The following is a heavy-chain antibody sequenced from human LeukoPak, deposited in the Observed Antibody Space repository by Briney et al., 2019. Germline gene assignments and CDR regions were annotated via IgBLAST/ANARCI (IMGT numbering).Heavy chain of an antibody. CDR2: ISSSGSTI. J-gene: IGHJ4*02. Sequence: TGGSLRLSCAASGFTFSSYEMNWVRQAPGKGLEWVSYISSSGSTIYYADSVKGRFTISRDNAKNSLYLQMNSLRAEDTAVYYCARVKAYYDFWSGHSDYWGQGTLVTVSS. CDR1: GFTFSSYE. V-gene: IGHV3-48*03. CDR3: ARVKAYYDFWSGHSDY. D-gene: IGHD3-3*01.